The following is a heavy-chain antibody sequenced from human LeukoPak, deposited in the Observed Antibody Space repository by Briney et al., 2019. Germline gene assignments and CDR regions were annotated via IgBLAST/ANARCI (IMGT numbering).Heavy chain of an antibody. D-gene: IGHD5-18*01. V-gene: IGHV3-48*03. CDR1: GFTFSSYE. Sequence: PGGSLRLSCAASGFTFSSYEMNWVRQAPGKGLEWVSYISSSGSTIYYADSVKGRFTISRDNAKNSLYLQMNSLRAEDTAVYYCARAKDTAPHYYYYYGMDVWGQGTTVTVSS. CDR3: ARAKDTAPHYYYYYGMDV. J-gene: IGHJ6*02. CDR2: ISSSGSTI.